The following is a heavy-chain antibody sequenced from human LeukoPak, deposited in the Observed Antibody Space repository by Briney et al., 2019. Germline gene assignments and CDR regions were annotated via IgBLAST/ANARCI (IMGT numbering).Heavy chain of an antibody. V-gene: IGHV3-23*01. J-gene: IGHJ4*02. D-gene: IGHD2-15*01. CDR3: AKNLGYCSGGSCYNY. Sequence: GGSLRLSCAASGFTFSSYAMSWVRQAPGKGLEWVSAISGSGGSTYYADSVKGRFTISRDNSKNTLYLQMNSLRAEDTAVYYCAKNLGYCSGGSCYNYWGQGTLVTVSS. CDR2: ISGSGGST. CDR1: GFTFSSYA.